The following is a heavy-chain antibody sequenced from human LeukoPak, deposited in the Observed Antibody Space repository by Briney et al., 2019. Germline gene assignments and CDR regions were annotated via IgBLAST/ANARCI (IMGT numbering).Heavy chain of an antibody. D-gene: IGHD3-10*01. CDR3: ARESYNSGSYYNDY. CDR2: ISAYNGNT. V-gene: IGHV1-18*01. CDR1: GYTFTSYG. J-gene: IGHJ4*02. Sequence: GASVKVSCKASGYTFTSYGISWVRQAPGQGLEWMGWISAYNGNTNYAQKLQGRVTMTTDTSTSTAYMELRSLRSDGTALYYCARESYNSGSYYNDYWGQGTLVTVSS.